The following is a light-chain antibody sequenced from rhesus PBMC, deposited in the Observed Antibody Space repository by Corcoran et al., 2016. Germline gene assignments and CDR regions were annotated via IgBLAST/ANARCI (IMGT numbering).Light chain of an antibody. CDR2: KPS. Sequence: DIQMTQSPSSLSASVGDTVTITCPASQSISSWLAWYQQNPGKAPKLLIYKPSTLQSGVPSRFCGRGSWTDLSLSISSLQYDDFATFIYQQYRSLPFTFGPGTKL. CDR1: QSISSW. V-gene: IGKV1-22*01. J-gene: IGKJ3*01. CDR3: QQYRSLPFT.